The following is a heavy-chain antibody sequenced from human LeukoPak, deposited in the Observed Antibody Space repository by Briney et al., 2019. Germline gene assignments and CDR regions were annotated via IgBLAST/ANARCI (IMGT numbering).Heavy chain of an antibody. CDR2: ISWDGGST. CDR1: GFTFDDYA. CDR3: AKEDGSWSGIVGATGYMDV. D-gene: IGHD1-26*01. Sequence: GGSLRLSCAASGFTFDDYAMHWVRQAPGKGLEWVSLISWDGGSTYYADSVKGRFTISRDNSKNSLYLQMNSLRAEDTALYYCAKEDGSWSGIVGATGYMDVWGKGTTVTVSS. J-gene: IGHJ6*03. V-gene: IGHV3-43D*03.